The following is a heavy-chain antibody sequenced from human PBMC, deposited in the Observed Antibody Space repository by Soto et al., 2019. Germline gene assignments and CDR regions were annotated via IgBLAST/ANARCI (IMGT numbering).Heavy chain of an antibody. CDR1: GGSISSYY. CDR3: AREGHDYVWGSYRYRGAFDI. CDR2: IYYSGST. Sequence: SETLSLTCTVSGGSISSYYWSWIRQPPGKGLEWIGYIYYSGSTNYNPSFKSRVTISVDTSKNQFSLKLSSVTAADTAVYYCAREGHDYVWGSYRYRGAFDIWGQGTMVTVSS. D-gene: IGHD3-16*02. V-gene: IGHV4-59*01. J-gene: IGHJ3*02.